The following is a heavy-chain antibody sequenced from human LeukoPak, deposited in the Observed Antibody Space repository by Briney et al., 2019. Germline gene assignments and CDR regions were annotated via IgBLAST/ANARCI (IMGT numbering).Heavy chain of an antibody. CDR2: IYYSGST. V-gene: IGHV4-39*07. CDR3: ARDIPGPYSSSWYRGLRARFDY. CDR1: GGSISSSSYY. Sequence: SETLSPTCTVSGGSISSSSYYWGWIRQPPGKGLEWIGSIYYSGSTYYNPSLKSRVTISVDTSKNQFSLKLSSVTAADTAVYYCARDIPGPYSSSWYRGLRARFDYWGQGTLVTVSS. J-gene: IGHJ4*02. D-gene: IGHD6-13*01.